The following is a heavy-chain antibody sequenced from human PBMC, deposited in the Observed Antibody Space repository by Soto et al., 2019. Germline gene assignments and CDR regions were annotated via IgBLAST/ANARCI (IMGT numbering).Heavy chain of an antibody. CDR2: IIPIFGTA. CDR3: ARERTWSTVTTRNFDI. V-gene: IGHV1-69*13. CDR1: GGTFSSYA. Sequence: SVKVSCKASGGTFSSYAISWVRQAPGQGLEWMGGIIPIFGTANYAQKFQGRVTITADESTSTAYMELSSLRSEDTAVYYCARERTWSTVTTRNFDIWGQGTMVTVSS. D-gene: IGHD4-17*01. J-gene: IGHJ3*02.